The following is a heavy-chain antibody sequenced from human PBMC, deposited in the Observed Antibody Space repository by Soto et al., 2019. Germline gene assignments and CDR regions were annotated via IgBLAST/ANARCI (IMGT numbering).Heavy chain of an antibody. Sequence: QVHLVQSGAEVKQPGASVKVSCKASGYTFTRHAISWVRQAPGQGIEWMGWISAYNGDTNSAQKFKGRVTMTTDKSTNTVYVELRSLRSDDTAMYYCARDVASRWSVNTTGFDYWGQGTLVTVSS. CDR2: ISAYNGDT. CDR1: GYTFTRHA. D-gene: IGHD6-19*01. V-gene: IGHV1-18*04. J-gene: IGHJ4*02. CDR3: ARDVASRWSVNTTGFDY.